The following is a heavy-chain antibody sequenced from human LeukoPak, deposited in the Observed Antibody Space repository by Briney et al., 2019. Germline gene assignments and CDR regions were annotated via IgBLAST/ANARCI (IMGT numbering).Heavy chain of an antibody. CDR3: ARGGDSGYDYLDY. Sequence: SETLSLTCTVSGGSIGSYYWSWIRQHPGKGLEWIGYIYYSGSTNYNPSLKSRVTISVDTSKNQFSLKLSSVTAADTAVYYCARGGDSGYDYLDYWGQGTLVTVSS. CDR2: IYYSGST. J-gene: IGHJ4*02. CDR1: GGSIGSYY. D-gene: IGHD5-12*01. V-gene: IGHV4-59*08.